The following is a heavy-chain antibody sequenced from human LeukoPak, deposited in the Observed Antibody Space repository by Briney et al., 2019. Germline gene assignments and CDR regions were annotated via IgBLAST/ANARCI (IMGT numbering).Heavy chain of an antibody. CDR1: GGSISSSSYY. Sequence: PSETLSLTCTVSGGSISSSSYYWGWIRQPPGKGLEWIGSIYYSGSTYYNPSLKSRVTISVDTSKNQFSLKLSSVTAADTAVYYCARDAGRGVPHNWFDPWGQGTLVTVSS. CDR3: ARDAGRGVPHNWFDP. V-gene: IGHV4-39*02. J-gene: IGHJ5*02. CDR2: IYYSGST. D-gene: IGHD3-10*01.